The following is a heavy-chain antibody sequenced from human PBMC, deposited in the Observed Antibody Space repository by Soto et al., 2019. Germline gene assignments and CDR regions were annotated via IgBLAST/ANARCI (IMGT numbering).Heavy chain of an antibody. CDR2: ISSNGGST. D-gene: IGHD3-10*01. J-gene: IGHJ4*02. V-gene: IGHV3-64D*08. Sequence: PGGSLRLSCSASGFTFSSYAMHWVRQAPGKGLEYVSAISSNGGSTYYADSVKGRFTISRDNSKNTLYLQMSSLRAEDTAVYYCVKDRVRGYVSFLRIDYWGQGTLVTVSS. CDR3: VKDRVRGYVSFLRIDY. CDR1: GFTFSSYA.